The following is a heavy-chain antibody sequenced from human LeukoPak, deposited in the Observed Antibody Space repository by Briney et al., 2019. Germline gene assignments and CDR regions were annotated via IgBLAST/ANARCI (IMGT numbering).Heavy chain of an antibody. CDR1: GFTFSNHG. CDR2: ISPSGDIT. J-gene: IGHJ4*02. V-gene: IGHV3-23*01. Sequence: GGTLRLSCAASGFTFSNHGMNWVRQAPGKGLEWVSGISPSGDITYYADSVKGRFTISRDNAKNSLYLQMNSLRAEDTAVYYCARGSDIVVVVAANGFDYWGQGTLVTVSS. D-gene: IGHD2-15*01. CDR3: ARGSDIVVVVAANGFDY.